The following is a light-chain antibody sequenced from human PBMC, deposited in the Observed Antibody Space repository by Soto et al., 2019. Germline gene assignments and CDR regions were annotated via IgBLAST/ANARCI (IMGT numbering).Light chain of an antibody. CDR2: KAS. CDR1: QSISSW. V-gene: IGKV1-5*03. CDR3: QQYNSYPYT. J-gene: IGKJ2*01. Sequence: DIQMTQSPSTMSASVGDRVTITCRASQSISSWLAWYQQKPGKAPKLLIYKASSLESGVPSRLSGSGSGTEFTLTISSLQPDYFATYYCQQYNSYPYTFGQGTKLEIK.